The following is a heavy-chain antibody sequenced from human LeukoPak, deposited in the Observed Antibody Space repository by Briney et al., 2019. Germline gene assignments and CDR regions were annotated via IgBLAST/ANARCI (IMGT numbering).Heavy chain of an antibody. CDR1: GYTFTSYG. CDR3: ARDPPSITMIGWYYYGMDV. Sequence: ASVKVSCKASGYTFTSYGISWVRQAPGQGLEWMGWISAYNGNTNYAQKLQGRVTMTTDTSTSTAYMELRSLRSDDTAVYYCARDPPSITMIGWYYYGMDVWGQGTTVTVSS. V-gene: IGHV1-18*01. CDR2: ISAYNGNT. J-gene: IGHJ6*02. D-gene: IGHD3-22*01.